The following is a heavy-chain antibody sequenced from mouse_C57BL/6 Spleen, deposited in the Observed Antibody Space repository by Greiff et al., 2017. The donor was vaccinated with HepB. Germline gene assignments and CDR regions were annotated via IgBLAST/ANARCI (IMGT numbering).Heavy chain of an antibody. CDR3: TRWENSRDYDGFDY. CDR1: GFTFSSYA. V-gene: IGHV5-9-1*02. Sequence: EVKLVESGEGLVKPGGSLKLSCAASGFTFSSYAMSWVRQTPEKRLEWVAYISSGGEYIYYADTVKGRFTISRDNARNTLYLQMSSLKSEDTAMYYRTRWENSRDYDGFDYWGKGTTLTVSS. D-gene: IGHD2-4*01. J-gene: IGHJ2*01. CDR2: ISSGGEYI.